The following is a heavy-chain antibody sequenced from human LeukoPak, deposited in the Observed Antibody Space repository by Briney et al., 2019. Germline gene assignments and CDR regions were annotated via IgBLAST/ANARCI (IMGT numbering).Heavy chain of an antibody. D-gene: IGHD4-17*01. V-gene: IGHV4-59*12. CDR1: GGSISSYY. J-gene: IGHJ4*02. Sequence: SETLSLTCTVSGGSISSYYWSWIRQPPGKGLEWIGYIYYSGSTYYNPSLKSRVTISVDTSKNQFSLKLSSVTAADTAVYYCARTLLYYGDYESFDYWGQGTLVTVSS. CDR3: ARTLLYYGDYESFDY. CDR2: IYYSGST.